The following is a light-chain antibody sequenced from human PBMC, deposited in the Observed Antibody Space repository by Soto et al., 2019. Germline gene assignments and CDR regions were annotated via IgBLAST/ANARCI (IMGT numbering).Light chain of an antibody. V-gene: IGLV3-21*02. CDR1: NIGTKS. CDR2: DDN. J-gene: IGLJ2*01. Sequence: SYELTQSPSVSVAPGQTARITCEEDNIGTKSVHWYQQKPCQAPVLVVYDDNDRPSGIPERFSGSNSGTTATLAISRVEAGDEADYYCQVWDSTSDLVVFGGGTKLTVL. CDR3: QVWDSTSDLVV.